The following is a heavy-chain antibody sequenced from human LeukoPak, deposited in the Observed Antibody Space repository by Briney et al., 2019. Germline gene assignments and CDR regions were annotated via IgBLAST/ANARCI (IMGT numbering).Heavy chain of an antibody. D-gene: IGHD3-10*01. Sequence: SETLSLTCAVYGGSFSGYYWSWIRQPPGKGLEWIGEINHSGSTNYNPSLKSRVTISVDTSKNQFSLKLSSVTAADTAVYYCAKGQVWVREYRKGNWFDPWGQGTLVTVSS. V-gene: IGHV4-34*01. CDR1: GGSFSGYY. J-gene: IGHJ5*02. CDR3: AKGQVWVREYRKGNWFDP. CDR2: INHSGST.